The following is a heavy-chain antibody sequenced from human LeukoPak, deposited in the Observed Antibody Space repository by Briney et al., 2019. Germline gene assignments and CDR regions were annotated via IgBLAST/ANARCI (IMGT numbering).Heavy chain of an antibody. CDR1: GFTFSSYG. D-gene: IGHD5-18*01. CDR3: ARDPYSYGPRDP. Sequence: GGSLRLSCAASGFTFSSYGMSWVRQAPGKGLEWVSAISGSGGSTYYADSVKGRFTISRDNSKNTVYLQMNSLRAEDTAVYYCARDPYSYGPRDPWGQGTLVTVSS. CDR2: ISGSGGST. J-gene: IGHJ5*02. V-gene: IGHV3-23*01.